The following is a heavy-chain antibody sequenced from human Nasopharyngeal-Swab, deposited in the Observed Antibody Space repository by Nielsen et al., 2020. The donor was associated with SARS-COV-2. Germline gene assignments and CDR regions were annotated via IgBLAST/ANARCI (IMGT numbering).Heavy chain of an antibody. Sequence: ASVKVSCKASGYTFTSYGISWARQAPGQGLEWVGWISAYNGNTNYAQKLQGRVTMTTDTSTSTAYMELRSLRSADTAVYYCARDDSSNYDFWSGYYTSFDYWGQGTLVTVSS. J-gene: IGHJ4*02. D-gene: IGHD3-3*01. V-gene: IGHV1-18*01. CDR1: GYTFTSYG. CDR3: ARDDSSNYDFWSGYYTSFDY. CDR2: ISAYNGNT.